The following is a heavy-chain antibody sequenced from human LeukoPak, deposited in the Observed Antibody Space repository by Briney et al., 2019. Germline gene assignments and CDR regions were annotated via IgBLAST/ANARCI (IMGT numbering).Heavy chain of an antibody. D-gene: IGHD7-27*01. Sequence: PGGSLRLSCAASGFTFSDSAMSWVRQAPGKGLEWVSTFGDSATGTYYADSVKGRFTISRDNSKNTLYLQMNSLRAEDTAIYYCARIEGATWGPIDNWGQGTLVAVSS. CDR2: FGDSATGT. CDR3: ARIEGATWGPIDN. V-gene: IGHV3-23*01. J-gene: IGHJ4*02. CDR1: GFTFSDSA.